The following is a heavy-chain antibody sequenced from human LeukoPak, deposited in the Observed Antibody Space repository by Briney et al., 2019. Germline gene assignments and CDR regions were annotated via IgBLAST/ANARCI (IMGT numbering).Heavy chain of an antibody. D-gene: IGHD5-12*01. CDR3: ARDNGPLDGYDSTPYGMDV. J-gene: IGHJ6*02. CDR1: GYTFTSYG. CDR2: IIPIFGTA. Sequence: SVKVSCKASGYTFTSYGISWVRQAPGQGLEWMGGIIPIFGTANYAQKFQGRVTITADESTSTAYMELSSLRSEDTAVYYCARDNGPLDGYDSTPYGMDVWGQGTTVTVSS. V-gene: IGHV1-69*13.